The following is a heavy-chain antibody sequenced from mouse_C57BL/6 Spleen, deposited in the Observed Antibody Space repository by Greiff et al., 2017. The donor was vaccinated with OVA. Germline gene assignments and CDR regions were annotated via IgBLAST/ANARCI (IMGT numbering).Heavy chain of an antibody. CDR2: IRLKSDNYAT. CDR3: TNLGRWDY. Sequence: EVKLMESGGGLVQPGGSMKLSCVASGFTFSNYWMNWVRQSPEKGLEWVAQIRLKSDNYATHYAESVKGRFTISRDDSKSSVYLQMNNLRAEDTGIYYCTNLGRWDYWGQGTTLTVSS. J-gene: IGHJ2*01. V-gene: IGHV6-3*01. D-gene: IGHD4-1*01. CDR1: GFTFSNYW.